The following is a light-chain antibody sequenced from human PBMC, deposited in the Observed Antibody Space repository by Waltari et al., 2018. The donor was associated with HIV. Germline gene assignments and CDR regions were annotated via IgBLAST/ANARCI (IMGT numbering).Light chain of an antibody. Sequence: ENVLTQSPGTLSLSPGERATISCRASRSVSSNYLTWYQQRPGQAPRLLIYAASTRATAIPDRFSGSGSVTDFTLTISRLEPEDFAVYYCQQYGTSPYTFGQGTKVEI. CDR3: QQYGTSPYT. V-gene: IGKV3-20*01. J-gene: IGKJ2*01. CDR1: RSVSSNY. CDR2: AAS.